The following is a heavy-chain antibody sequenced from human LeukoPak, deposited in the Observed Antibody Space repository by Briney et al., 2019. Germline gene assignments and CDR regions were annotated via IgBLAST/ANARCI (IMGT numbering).Heavy chain of an antibody. V-gene: IGHV1-46*01. CDR1: GYTFTSYY. Sequence: GASVKVSCKASGYTFTSYYMHWVRQAPGQGLEWMGIINPSGGSTSYAQKFQGRVTITTDESTSTAYMELSSLRSEDTAVYYCASGVEDWGLDYWGQGTLVTVSS. CDR3: ASGVEDWGLDY. J-gene: IGHJ4*02. CDR2: INPSGGST. D-gene: IGHD7-27*01.